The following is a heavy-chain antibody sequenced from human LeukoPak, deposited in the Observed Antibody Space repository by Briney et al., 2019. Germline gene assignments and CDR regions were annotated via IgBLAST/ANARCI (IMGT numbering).Heavy chain of an antibody. Sequence: GGSLRLSCAASGFTFSSYSMNWVRQAPGKGLEWVSSISSSSNYIYYADSVKGRFTISRDNAKNSLYLQMNSLRAEDTAVYYCARDDYGDYAGFDYWGQGTLVTVSS. J-gene: IGHJ4*02. D-gene: IGHD4-17*01. CDR3: ARDDYGDYAGFDY. CDR1: GFTFSSYS. V-gene: IGHV3-21*01. CDR2: ISSSSNYI.